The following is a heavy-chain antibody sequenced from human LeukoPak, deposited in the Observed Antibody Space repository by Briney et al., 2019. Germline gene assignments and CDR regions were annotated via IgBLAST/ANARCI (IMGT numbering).Heavy chain of an antibody. Sequence: PGGSLRLSCAASGFTVSSNYMSWVRQAPGKGLEWVSSISSSSSYIYYADSVKGRFTISRDNAKNSLYLQMNSLRAEDTAVYYCARTGSFHAFDIWGQGTMVTVSS. CDR1: GFTVSSNY. D-gene: IGHD2-15*01. V-gene: IGHV3-21*01. J-gene: IGHJ3*02. CDR2: ISSSSSYI. CDR3: ARTGSFHAFDI.